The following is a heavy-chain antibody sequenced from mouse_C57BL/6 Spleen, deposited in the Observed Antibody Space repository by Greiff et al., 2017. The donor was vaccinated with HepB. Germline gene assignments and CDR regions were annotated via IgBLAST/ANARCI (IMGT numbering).Heavy chain of an antibody. Sequence: EVQLQESGGGLVKPGGSLKLSCAASGFTFSDYGMHWVRQAPEKGLEWVAYISSGSSTIYYADTVKGRFTISRDNAKNTLFLQMTSLRSEDTAMYYCARDYYDFYYAMDYWGQGTSVTVSS. CDR2: ISSGSSTI. CDR3: ARDYYDFYYAMDY. CDR1: GFTFSDYG. D-gene: IGHD2-4*01. V-gene: IGHV5-17*01. J-gene: IGHJ4*01.